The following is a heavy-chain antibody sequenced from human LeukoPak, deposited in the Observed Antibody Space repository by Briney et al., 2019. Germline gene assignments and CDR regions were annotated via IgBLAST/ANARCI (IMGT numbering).Heavy chain of an antibody. CDR1: GGSISSGDYY. Sequence: PQTLSLTCTVSGGSISSGDYYWSWIRQPPGKGLEWIGYIYYSGSTYYNPYLNSRVTISVDTSKTQFSLKLSSVTAADTAVYYCARATTVGLFLGPGVLDYWGQGTLVTVSS. CDR2: IYYSGST. V-gene: IGHV4-30-4*01. J-gene: IGHJ4*02. D-gene: IGHD4-23*01. CDR3: ARATTVGLFLGPGVLDY.